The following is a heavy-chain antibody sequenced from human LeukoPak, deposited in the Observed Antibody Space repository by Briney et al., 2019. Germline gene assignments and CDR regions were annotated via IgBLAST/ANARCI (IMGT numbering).Heavy chain of an antibody. CDR3: ARLGLWFGGSFRSSRYSWFDP. V-gene: IGHV3-21*01. CDR2: ISGSSSYI. D-gene: IGHD3-10*01. CDR1: GFTFSSYS. Sequence: PGGSLRLSCAASGFTFSSYSMNWVRQAPGKGLEWVSSISGSSSYIYYADSVKGRFTISRDNARNSLFLQMNSLRAEETAVYYCARLGLWFGGSFRSSRYSWFDPWGQGTLVTVSS. J-gene: IGHJ5*02.